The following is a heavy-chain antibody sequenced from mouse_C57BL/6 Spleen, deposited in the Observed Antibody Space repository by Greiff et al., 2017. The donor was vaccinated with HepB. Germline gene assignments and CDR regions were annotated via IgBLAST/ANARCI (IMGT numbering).Heavy chain of an antibody. Sequence: VQLQQPGAELVMPGASVKLSCKASGYTFTSYWMHWVKQRPGQGLEWIGAIDPSDSYTNYNQKFKGKSTLTVDKSSSTAYMQLSSLTSEDSAVYYCAREGITTMAYWGQGTLVTVSA. V-gene: IGHV1-69*01. CDR2: IDPSDSYT. CDR3: AREGITTMAY. CDR1: GYTFTSYW. D-gene: IGHD1-1*01. J-gene: IGHJ3*01.